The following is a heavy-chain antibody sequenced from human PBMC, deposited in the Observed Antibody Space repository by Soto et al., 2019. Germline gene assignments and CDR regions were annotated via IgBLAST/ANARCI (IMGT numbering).Heavy chain of an antibody. CDR3: ARGGRYDSSGYYYYY. J-gene: IGHJ4*02. Sequence: QVQLQQWGAGLLKPSETLSLTCAVYGGSFSGYYWSWIRQPPGKGLEWIGEINHSGSTNYNPSLNSRVTISVDTSKNQFSLKLSSVTAADTAVYYCARGGRYDSSGYYYYYWGQGTLVTVSS. V-gene: IGHV4-34*01. CDR2: INHSGST. D-gene: IGHD3-22*01. CDR1: GGSFSGYY.